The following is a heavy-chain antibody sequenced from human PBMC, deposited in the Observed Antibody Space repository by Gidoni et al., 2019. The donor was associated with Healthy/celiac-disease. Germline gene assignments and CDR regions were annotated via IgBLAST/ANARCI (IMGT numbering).Heavy chain of an antibody. Sequence: QLQLQESGPGLVKPSETLSLTCTVSGGSISSSSYYWGWIRQPPGKGLELIGSIYYSGSTYYHPSLKNRLTISVDTSKNQFSLKLSSVTAADTAVYYCARHDKKYQLLYLDYWGQGTLVTVSS. J-gene: IGHJ4*02. CDR1: GGSISSSSYY. CDR3: ARHDKKYQLLYLDY. V-gene: IGHV4-39*01. D-gene: IGHD2-2*02. CDR2: IYYSGST.